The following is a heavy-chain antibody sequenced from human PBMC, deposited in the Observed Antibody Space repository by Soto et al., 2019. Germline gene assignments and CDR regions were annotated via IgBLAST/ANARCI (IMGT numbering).Heavy chain of an antibody. CDR1: GYTFTSYD. CDR3: ARGRIIVAGGFDP. J-gene: IGHJ5*02. CDR2: MNPSTGNT. V-gene: IGHV1-8*01. Sequence: QVQLVQSGAEVKKPGASVKVSCKASGYTFTSYDIIWVRQATGQGLEWMGWMNPSTGNTDSAEKSQGRLTMTGNTSISTVYMELSSLSFEDTAVYYCARGRIIVAGGFDPWGQGTLVTVSS. D-gene: IGHD6-19*01.